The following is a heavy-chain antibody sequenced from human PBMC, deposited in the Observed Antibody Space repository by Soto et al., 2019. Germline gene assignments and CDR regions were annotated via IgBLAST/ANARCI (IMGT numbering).Heavy chain of an antibody. V-gene: IGHV5-51*01. J-gene: IGHJ6*02. CDR1: GYTFTNYW. CDR3: AKSHFDWLFVSYYYYGMDV. D-gene: IGHD3-9*01. CDR2: IYPGDSDT. Sequence: GESLKISCKGSGYTFTNYWIGWVRQMPGKGPEWMGIIYPGDSDTKYNPSFQGQVTISADKSITTTYLQWSSLKASDTAVYYCAKSHFDWLFVSYYYYGMDVWGQGTTVTVSS.